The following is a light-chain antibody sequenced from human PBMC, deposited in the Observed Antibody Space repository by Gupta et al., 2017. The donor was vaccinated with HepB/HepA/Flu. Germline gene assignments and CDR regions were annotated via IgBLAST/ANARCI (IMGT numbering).Light chain of an antibody. CDR1: RSNIGNNY. Sequence: QSVLTQPPSVSTAPGQKVTISCSGSRSNIGNNYVSWYQQLPGMAPKLLIYANNKRPSGIPDRFSGSRSGTSATLGITGLQPGDEAVYYCGAWDSNLSAEVFGGGTKLTVL. CDR2: ANN. V-gene: IGLV1-51*02. J-gene: IGLJ2*01. CDR3: GAWDSNLSAEV.